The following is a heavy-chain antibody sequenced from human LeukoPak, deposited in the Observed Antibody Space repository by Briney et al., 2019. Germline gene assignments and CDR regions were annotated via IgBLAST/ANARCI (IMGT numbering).Heavy chain of an antibody. V-gene: IGHV1-69*13. CDR3: ARDRGQVLTGCFDY. D-gene: IGHD3-9*01. J-gene: IGHJ4*02. CDR2: IIPIFGTA. CDR1: GYIFTNYY. Sequence: SVKVSCKASGYIFTNYYMHWVRQAPGQGLEWMGGIIPIFGTANYAQKFQGRVTITADESTSTAYMELSSLRSEDTAVYYCARDRGQVLTGCFDYWGQGTLVTVSS.